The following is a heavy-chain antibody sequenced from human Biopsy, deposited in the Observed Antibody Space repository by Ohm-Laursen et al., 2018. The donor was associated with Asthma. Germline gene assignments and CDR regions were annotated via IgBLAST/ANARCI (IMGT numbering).Heavy chain of an antibody. Sequence: SLRLSCAASGFSFSEFVMHWVRQAPGKGLEWVAYIAWDGINSYYADSVKGRFTISRDNSRNTLYLQKNSLRADDTAVYYCARAGESDLVGGLDVWGQGTTVIVS. CDR1: GFSFSEFV. V-gene: IGHV3-30*03. CDR3: ARAGESDLVGGLDV. D-gene: IGHD2-21*01. CDR2: IAWDGINS. J-gene: IGHJ6*02.